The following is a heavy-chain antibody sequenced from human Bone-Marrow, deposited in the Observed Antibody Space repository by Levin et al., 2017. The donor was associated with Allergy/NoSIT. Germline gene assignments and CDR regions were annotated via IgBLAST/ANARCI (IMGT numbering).Heavy chain of an antibody. J-gene: IGHJ4*02. D-gene: IGHD2-15*01. CDR1: NYSISSGFY. V-gene: IGHV4-38-2*01. Sequence: SCGVSNYSISSGFYWGWIRQPPGKGLEWIGNIDHTGSIYYNPSLKSRVTISVDTSKNQFSLKVTSVTAADTAVYYCARTLGYCNGDSCYFYFDYWGRGILVTVSS. CDR3: ARTLGYCNGDSCYFYFDY. CDR2: IDHTGSI.